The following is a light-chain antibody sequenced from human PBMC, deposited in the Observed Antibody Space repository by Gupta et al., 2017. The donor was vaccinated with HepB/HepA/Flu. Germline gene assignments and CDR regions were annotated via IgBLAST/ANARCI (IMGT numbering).Light chain of an antibody. J-gene: IGKJ4*01. CDR2: EIS. CDR3: RQSKQFPLT. Sequence: DIVMTETPLPSPVTLGQPASISCRSSQSLVHSDGNTNLSWLQQRPGQPPRLLIYEISNRVSGVPDRFSGSGAGTDFTLTISRVEAEDVGVYFCRQSKQFPLTFGGGTKVEIK. CDR1: QSLVHSDGNTN. V-gene: IGKV2-24*01.